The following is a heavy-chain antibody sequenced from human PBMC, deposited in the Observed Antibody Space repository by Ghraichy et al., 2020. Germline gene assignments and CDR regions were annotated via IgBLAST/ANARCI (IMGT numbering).Heavy chain of an antibody. CDR1: GGSISSGGYS. V-gene: IGHV4-30-2*01. CDR3: ARDSGQQNWNYGWSAFDI. D-gene: IGHD1-7*01. Sequence: SETLSLTCAVSGGSISSGGYSWSWIRQPPGKGLEWIGYIYHSGSTYYNPSLKSRVTISVDRSKNQFSLKLSSVTAADTAVYYCARDSGQQNWNYGWSAFDIWGQGTMVTVSS. CDR2: IYHSGST. J-gene: IGHJ3*02.